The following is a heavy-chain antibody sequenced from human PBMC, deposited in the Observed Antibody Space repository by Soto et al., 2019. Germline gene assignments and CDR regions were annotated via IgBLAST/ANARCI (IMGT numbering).Heavy chain of an antibody. CDR3: ARERGYYDSSGYQTPVDY. Sequence: LSLTCTVSGGSVSSGSYYWSWIRQPPGKGLEWIGYIYYSGSTNYNPSLKSRVTISVDTSKNQFSLKLSSVTAADTAVYYCARERGYYDSSGYQTPVDYWGQGTLVTVSS. D-gene: IGHD3-22*01. CDR2: IYYSGST. V-gene: IGHV4-61*01. J-gene: IGHJ4*02. CDR1: GGSVSSGSYY.